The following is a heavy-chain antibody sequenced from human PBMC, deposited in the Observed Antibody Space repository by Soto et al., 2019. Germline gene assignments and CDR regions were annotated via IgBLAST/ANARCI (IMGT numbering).Heavy chain of an antibody. CDR3: ARHDGYNDPRAFDI. CDR2: IYYSGST. J-gene: IGHJ3*02. V-gene: IGHV4-59*02. CDR1: GGSVSGYY. D-gene: IGHD3-10*01. Sequence: QVQLQESGPGLVKPSETLSLTCTVSGGSVSGYYWSWIRQPPGRGLEWIGRIYYSGSTNNNPSLXXXXXXXXXXXXXXXXXXXXXXXXXXXXMYYCARHDGYNDPRAFDIWGQGTMVTVAS.